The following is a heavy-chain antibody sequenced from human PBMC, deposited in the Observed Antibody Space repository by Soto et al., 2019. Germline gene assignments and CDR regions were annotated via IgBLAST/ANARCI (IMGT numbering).Heavy chain of an antibody. J-gene: IGHJ5*02. Sequence: VQLVESGGGLVQPGGSLKLSCAASGFTFTGSALHWVRQASGKGLEWVGRIRSKANDYAAEYAASVQGRFTISRDESKNTPYLRMNCVRTGDAAVYYCTREYDFWNGGGSRNGFDPWGQGTLVTVSS. CDR2: IRSKANDYAA. V-gene: IGHV3-73*02. CDR3: TREYDFWNGGGSRNGFDP. CDR1: GFTFTGSA. D-gene: IGHD3-3*01.